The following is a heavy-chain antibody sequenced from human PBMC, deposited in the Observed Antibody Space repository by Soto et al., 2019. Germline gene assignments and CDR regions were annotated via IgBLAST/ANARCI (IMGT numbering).Heavy chain of an antibody. CDR1: GGTFSSYA. CDR3: ARAVGGPTSNLDY. Sequence: GASVKVSCKASGGTFSSYAISWVRQAPGQGLEWMGGIIPIFGTANYAQKFQGRVTITRDTSASTAYMELSSLRSEDTAVYYCARAVGGPTSNLDYWGQGTLVTVSS. V-gene: IGHV1-69*05. CDR2: IIPIFGTA. J-gene: IGHJ4*02. D-gene: IGHD3-16*01.